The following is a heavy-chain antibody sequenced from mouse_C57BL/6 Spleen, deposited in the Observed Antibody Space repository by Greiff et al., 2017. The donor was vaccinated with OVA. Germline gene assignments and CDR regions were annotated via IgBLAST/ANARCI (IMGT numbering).Heavy chain of an antibody. Sequence: EVQLQQSGAELVRPGASVKLSCTASGFNITDDYMHWVKQRPEQGLEWIGWIDPANGDTEYASKFQGKATITADTSSNTAYLQLSSLTSEDTAVDDCTPPITTVEMFDVWGTGTTVTVSS. CDR1: GFNITDDY. CDR2: IDPANGDT. V-gene: IGHV14-4*01. D-gene: IGHD1-1*01. CDR3: TPPITTVEMFDV. J-gene: IGHJ1*03.